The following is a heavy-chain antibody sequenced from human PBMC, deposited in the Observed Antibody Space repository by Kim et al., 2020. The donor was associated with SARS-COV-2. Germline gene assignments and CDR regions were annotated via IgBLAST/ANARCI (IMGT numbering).Heavy chain of an antibody. Sequence: SYNPSLKSRVTISVDTSKNQFSLKLSSVTAADTAVYYCARDVVANWLDPWGQGTLVTVSS. J-gene: IGHJ5*02. V-gene: IGHV4-59*01. CDR3: ARDVVANWLDP.